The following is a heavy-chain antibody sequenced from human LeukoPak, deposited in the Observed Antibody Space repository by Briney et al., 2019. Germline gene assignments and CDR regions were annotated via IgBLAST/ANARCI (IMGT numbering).Heavy chain of an antibody. D-gene: IGHD3-10*01. J-gene: IGHJ4*02. CDR3: ARVRYTMVRGALGY. Sequence: GGSLRLSCAASGFTFSDYYMSWIRQAPGKGQEWVSYISSSGSTIYYADSVKGRFTISRDNAKNSLYLQMNSLRAEDTAVYYCARVRYTMVRGALGYWGQGTLVTVSS. CDR2: ISSSGSTI. CDR1: GFTFSDYY. V-gene: IGHV3-11*01.